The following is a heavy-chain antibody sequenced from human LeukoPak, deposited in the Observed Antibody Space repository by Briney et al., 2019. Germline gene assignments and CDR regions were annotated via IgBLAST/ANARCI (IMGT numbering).Heavy chain of an antibody. Sequence: PGGSLRLSCAASGFTFSSYGMSWVRQAPGKGLEWVSAISGSGGSTYYADSVKGRFTISRDNAKNSLYLQMNSLRAEDTAVYYCARALSSGYYYRDHSPPLGVDYWGQGTLVTVSS. CDR2: ISGSGGST. CDR3: ARALSSGYYYRDHSPPLGVDY. CDR1: GFTFSSYG. V-gene: IGHV3-23*01. J-gene: IGHJ4*02. D-gene: IGHD3-22*01.